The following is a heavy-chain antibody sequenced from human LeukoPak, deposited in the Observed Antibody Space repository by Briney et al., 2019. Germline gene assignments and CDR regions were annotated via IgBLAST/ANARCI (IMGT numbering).Heavy chain of an antibody. D-gene: IGHD6-6*01. CDR3: ASTLSNIAARPFDY. Sequence: KTSEALSLTCTVSGGSISSSSYYWGWIRQPPGKGLEWIGSIYYSGSTYHNPSLQSRVTISADTSKNQFSLKLSSVTAAVTAVYYCASTLSNIAARPFDYWGQGTLVTVSS. V-gene: IGHV4-39*01. CDR1: GGSISSSSYY. CDR2: IYYSGST. J-gene: IGHJ4*02.